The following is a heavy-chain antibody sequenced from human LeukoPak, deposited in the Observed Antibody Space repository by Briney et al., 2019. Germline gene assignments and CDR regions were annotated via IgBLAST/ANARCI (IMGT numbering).Heavy chain of an antibody. CDR2: IYSGGST. Sequence: SGGSLRLSCAASGFTVSSNYMSWVRQAPGKGLEWVSVIYSGGSTYYADSVKGRFTISRDNSKNTLYLQMNSLRAEDTAVYYCARDNYYDSSGYYYGSFDYWGQGTLVTVSS. D-gene: IGHD3-22*01. CDR1: GFTVSSNY. V-gene: IGHV3-66*01. J-gene: IGHJ4*02. CDR3: ARDNYYDSSGYYYGSFDY.